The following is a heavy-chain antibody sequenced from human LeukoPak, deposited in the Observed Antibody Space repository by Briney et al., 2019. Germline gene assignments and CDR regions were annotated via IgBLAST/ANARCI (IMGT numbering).Heavy chain of an antibody. Sequence: PGGSLRLSCAASGFTFSSFAMSWVRQAPEKGLEWVSTISGSGDSTYYADSVKGRFTISRDNSKNTLYLEMNGLRAEDTALHYCAKGTPPHFYGSGTFYTAFDYWGLGTLVTVSS. CDR1: GFTFSSFA. CDR3: AKGTPPHFYGSGTFYTAFDY. V-gene: IGHV3-23*01. J-gene: IGHJ4*02. CDR2: ISGSGDST. D-gene: IGHD3-10*01.